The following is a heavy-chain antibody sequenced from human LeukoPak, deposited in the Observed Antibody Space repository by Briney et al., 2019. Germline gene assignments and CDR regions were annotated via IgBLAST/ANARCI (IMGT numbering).Heavy chain of an antibody. CDR2: LYSGVST. D-gene: IGHD6-19*01. J-gene: IGHJ4*02. CDR3: ARGIPVASTYYFDY. Sequence: GGSLRLSCAASGFTVSSNYISSVRQAPGKGLEWVSVLYSGVSTYYAASVKGRFSVSRTNSKNTLYLQMNSLRTEDTAVYYCARGIPVASTYYFDYWGQGTLVTVSS. CDR1: GFTVSSNY. V-gene: IGHV3-66*02.